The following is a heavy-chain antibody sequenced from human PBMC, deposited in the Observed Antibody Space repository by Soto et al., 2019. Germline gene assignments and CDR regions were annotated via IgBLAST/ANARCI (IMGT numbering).Heavy chain of an antibody. D-gene: IGHD4-17*01. CDR3: ARDNRYGDYGPHWYFDL. Sequence: GGSLRLSCAASGFTFSSYSMNWVRQAPGKGLEWVSYISSSSSTIYYADSVKGRFTISRDNAKNSLYLQMNSLRAEDTAVYYCARDNRYGDYGPHWYFDLWGRGTLVTVSS. V-gene: IGHV3-48*01. CDR2: ISSSSSTI. J-gene: IGHJ2*01. CDR1: GFTFSSYS.